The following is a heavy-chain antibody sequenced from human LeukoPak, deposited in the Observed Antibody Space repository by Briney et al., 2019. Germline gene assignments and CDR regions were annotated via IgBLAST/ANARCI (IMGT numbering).Heavy chain of an antibody. CDR3: ARDAGIAAAGAFDI. CDR2: IIPIFGAA. J-gene: IGHJ3*02. D-gene: IGHD6-13*01. Sequence: SVKVSCKASGGTFSSYAISWVRQAPGQGLEWMGGIIPIFGAANYAQKFQGRVTITTDESTSTAYMELSSLRSEDTAVYYCARDAGIAAAGAFDIWGQGTMVTVSS. V-gene: IGHV1-69*05. CDR1: GGTFSSYA.